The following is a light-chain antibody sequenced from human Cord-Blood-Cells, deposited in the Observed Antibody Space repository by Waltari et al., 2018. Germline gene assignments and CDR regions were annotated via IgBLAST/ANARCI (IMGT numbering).Light chain of an antibody. CDR2: EVN. J-gene: IGLJ3*02. CDR1: SSDVGGYNY. V-gene: IGLV2-8*01. CDR3: SSYAGSNNLV. Sequence: QSALTQPPSASGSPGQSVTISCTGTSSDVGGYNYVSWYQQHPGKAPKLIIYEVNKRPSGVLVSFSGSKAGNTASLTVSGLQAEDEADYYCSSYAGSNNLVFGGGTKLTVL.